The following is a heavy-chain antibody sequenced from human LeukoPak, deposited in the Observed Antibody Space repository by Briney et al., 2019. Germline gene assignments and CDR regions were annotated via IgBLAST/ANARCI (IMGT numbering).Heavy chain of an antibody. J-gene: IGHJ3*02. Sequence: GGSLRLSCAASGFTFSSYEMNWVRQAPGKGLEWVSYISSSGSTIYYADSVKGRFTISRDNANNSLYLQMNSLRAEDTAVYYCARDRQRWLRSPNDAFDIWGQGTMVTVSS. CDR2: ISSSGSTI. V-gene: IGHV3-48*03. CDR3: ARDRQRWLRSPNDAFDI. CDR1: GFTFSSYE. D-gene: IGHD5-24*01.